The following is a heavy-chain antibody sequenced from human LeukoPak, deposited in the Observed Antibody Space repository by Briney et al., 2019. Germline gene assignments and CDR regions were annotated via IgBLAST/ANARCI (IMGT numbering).Heavy chain of an antibody. V-gene: IGHV4-59*12. D-gene: IGHD3-3*01. CDR3: ARERQNKDFWSGGDY. Sequence: SETLSLTCTVSGGSISSYYWSWIRRPPGEGLEWIGYIYYSGNTNYNPSLKSRVTISVDTSKNQFSLKLSSVTAADTAVYYCARERQNKDFWSGGDYWGQGTLVTVSS. CDR2: IYYSGNT. J-gene: IGHJ4*02. CDR1: GGSISSYY.